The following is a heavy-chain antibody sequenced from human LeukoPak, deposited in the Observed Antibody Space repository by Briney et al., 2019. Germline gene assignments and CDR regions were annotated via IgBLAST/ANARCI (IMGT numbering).Heavy chain of an antibody. J-gene: IGHJ5*02. CDR1: GYTFTGYY. CDR2: INPNSGGT. CDR3: AREIAAAPRGGNWFDP. V-gene: IGHV1-2*02. D-gene: IGHD6-13*01. Sequence: GASVKVSCKASGYTFTGYYMHWVRQAPGQGLEWMGWINPNSGGTNYAQKFQGRVTMTRDTSISTAYMELSRLRSDDTAVYYCAREIAAAPRGGNWFDPWGQGTLVTVSS.